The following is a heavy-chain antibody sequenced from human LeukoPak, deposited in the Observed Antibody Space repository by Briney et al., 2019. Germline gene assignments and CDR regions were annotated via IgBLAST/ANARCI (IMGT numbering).Heavy chain of an antibody. V-gene: IGHV4-30-4*08. D-gene: IGHD3-3*01. Sequence: SSETLSLTCAVSGYSISSGYYWGWIRQPPGKGLEWIGYIYYSGSTYYNPSLKSRVTISVDTSKNQFSLKLSSVTAADTAVYYCASGSYYDFWSGYYFDYWDQGTLVTVSS. J-gene: IGHJ4*02. CDR1: GYSISSGYY. CDR3: ASGSYYDFWSGYYFDY. CDR2: IYYSGST.